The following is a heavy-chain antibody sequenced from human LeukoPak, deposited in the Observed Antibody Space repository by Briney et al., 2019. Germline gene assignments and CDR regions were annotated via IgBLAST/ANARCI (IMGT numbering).Heavy chain of an antibody. CDR2: ISAYNGNT. D-gene: IGHD3-22*01. CDR3: ARIKGGITMIVVPCAFDI. V-gene: IGHV1-18*01. Sequence: GASVEVSCKASGYTFTSYGISWVRQAPGQGLEWMGWISAYNGNTNYAQKLQGRVTMTTDTSTSTAYMELRSLRSDDTAVYYCARIKGGITMIVVPCAFDIWGQGTMVTVSS. J-gene: IGHJ3*02. CDR1: GYTFTSYG.